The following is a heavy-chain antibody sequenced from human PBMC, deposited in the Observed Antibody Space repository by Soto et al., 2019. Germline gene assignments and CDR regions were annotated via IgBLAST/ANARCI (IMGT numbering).Heavy chain of an antibody. CDR3: AKTRCVTGTTFNWFDS. V-gene: IGHV4-59*01. J-gene: IGHJ5*01. D-gene: IGHD1-1*01. Sequence: QVQLQESGPGLVTPSETLSLTCTVSGVSICGYSWNWIRQSPGRGLEWIGDVLYSGNTNYNPSLESRVALSVHPSKNQFSLKLTSVTAADTATYYCAKTRCVTGTTFNWFDSWGQGTQVSVSS. CDR2: VLYSGNT. CDR1: GVSICGYS.